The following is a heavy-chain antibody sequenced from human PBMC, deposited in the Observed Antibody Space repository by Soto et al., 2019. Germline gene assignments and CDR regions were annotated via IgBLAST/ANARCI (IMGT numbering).Heavy chain of an antibody. V-gene: IGHV3-74*01. CDR2: INSDGTIS. CDR1: GFTFDTYW. CDR3: ARLSGDHSAFFSYGMDA. D-gene: IGHD2-21*01. Sequence: GGSLRLSCAASGFTFDTYWMNWVRQAPGKGPEWLSGINSDGTISSYADSVKGRFTISRDNARNTLSLQMKSLRADDTAVYYCARLSGDHSAFFSYGMDAWGPGTTVTVYS. J-gene: IGHJ6*02.